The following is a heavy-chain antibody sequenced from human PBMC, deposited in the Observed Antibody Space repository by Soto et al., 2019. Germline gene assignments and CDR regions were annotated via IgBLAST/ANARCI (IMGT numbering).Heavy chain of an antibody. CDR3: ARRFYCSSTGCYEVYS. CDR1: GGSFSGYY. J-gene: IGHJ5*01. CDR2: INHSGST. Sequence: PSETLSLTCAVYGGSFSGYYWSWIRQPPGKGLEWIGEINHSGSTNYNPSLKSRVTISVDTSKNQFSLKLSSVTAADTAVYYCARRFYCSSTGCYEVYSWA. V-gene: IGHV4-34*01. D-gene: IGHD2-2*01.